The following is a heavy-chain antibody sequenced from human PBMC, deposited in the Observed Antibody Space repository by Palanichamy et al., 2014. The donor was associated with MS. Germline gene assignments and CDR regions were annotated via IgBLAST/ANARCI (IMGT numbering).Heavy chain of an antibody. CDR2: ISDSDTST. CDR1: GFTFSNYA. D-gene: IGHD3-22*01. J-gene: IGHJ5*02. Sequence: EVQVLESGGGLVQPGGSLRLSCAASGFTFSNYAMSWVRQTPGEGLEWVSAISDSDTSTYYADSVKGRFTISRDNSKNTLYLQMNSLRAEDTAVYYCARVGGYYNSMHHWGQGTLVTVSS. CDR3: ARVGGYYNSMHH. V-gene: IGHV3-23*01.